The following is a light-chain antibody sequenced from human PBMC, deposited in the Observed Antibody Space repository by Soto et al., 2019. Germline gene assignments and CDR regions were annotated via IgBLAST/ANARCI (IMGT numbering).Light chain of an antibody. J-gene: IGKJ4*01. CDR3: QQYDNLLFT. CDR2: DAS. V-gene: IGKV1-33*01. CDR1: QDISNY. Sequence: DIQMTQSPSSLSSSVGDRVTITCQASQDISNYLNWYQQKPGKAPKLLIYDASNLETGVTSRFSGSGSGTDFTFTISRLQPEDIAKYYGQQYDNLLFTFGGGTKVEIK.